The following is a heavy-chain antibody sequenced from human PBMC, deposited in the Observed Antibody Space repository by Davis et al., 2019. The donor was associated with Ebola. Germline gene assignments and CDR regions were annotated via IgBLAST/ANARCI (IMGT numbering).Heavy chain of an antibody. CDR2: IGAAGDT. CDR1: GFTFRSYD. D-gene: IGHD2-21*01. Sequence: GESLKISCAASGFTFRSYDMHWVRQATGKGLEWVSAIGAAGDTYYPGSVQGRFTISRENAKNSLYLQMNSLRAGDTAVYYCARALFGASAFDIWGRGTMVTVSS. J-gene: IGHJ3*02. V-gene: IGHV3-13*01. CDR3: ARALFGASAFDI.